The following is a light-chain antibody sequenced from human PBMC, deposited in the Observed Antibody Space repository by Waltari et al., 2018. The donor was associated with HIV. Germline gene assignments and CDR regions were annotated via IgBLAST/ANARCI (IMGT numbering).Light chain of an antibody. CDR1: QSISSW. Sequence: DIQMTQSPSTLSASVGDRATISCRASQSISSWLAWYQQKPGKAPKLLIYKASTLESGVPSRFSGSGSGTEFTLTISSLQPDDFATYYCQHYNSYPLTFGGGTKVEIK. CDR2: KAS. J-gene: IGKJ4*01. CDR3: QHYNSYPLT. V-gene: IGKV1-5*03.